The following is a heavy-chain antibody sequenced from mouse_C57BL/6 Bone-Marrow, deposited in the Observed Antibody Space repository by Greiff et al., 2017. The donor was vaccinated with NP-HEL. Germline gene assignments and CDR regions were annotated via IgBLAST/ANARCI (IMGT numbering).Heavy chain of an antibody. Sequence: QVHVKQSGAELVKPGASVKLSCKASGYTFTEYTIHWVKQRSGQGLEWIGWFYPGSGSIKYNEKFKDKATLTADKSSSTVYMELSRLTSEDSAVYFCARHESLLRYFDYWGQGTTLTVSS. J-gene: IGHJ2*01. D-gene: IGHD1-1*01. CDR1: GYTFTEYT. CDR3: ARHESLLRYFDY. V-gene: IGHV1-62-2*01. CDR2: FYPGSGSI.